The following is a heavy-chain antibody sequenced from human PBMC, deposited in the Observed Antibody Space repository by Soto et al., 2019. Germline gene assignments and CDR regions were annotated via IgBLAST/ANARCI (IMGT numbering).Heavy chain of an antibody. D-gene: IGHD3-10*02. Sequence: QITLKESGPTLVKPTQTLTLTCTFSGLSLSSSGEAVGWIRQPPGKALEWLALIYWDDDKRYNPTLKTSRTITKDTSKHQVVLALTNMDPVDTATYYCAHYVSSSPAGWFDPWGQGILVTVSS. V-gene: IGHV2-5*02. CDR2: IYWDDDK. CDR3: AHYVSSSPAGWFDP. J-gene: IGHJ5*02. CDR1: GLSLSSSGEA.